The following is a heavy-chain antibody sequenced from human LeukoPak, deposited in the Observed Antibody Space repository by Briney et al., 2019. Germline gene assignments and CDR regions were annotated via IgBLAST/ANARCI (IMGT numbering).Heavy chain of an antibody. V-gene: IGHV4-39*01. J-gene: IGHJ4*02. CDR2: FHYSGTP. D-gene: IGHD5-24*01. CDR3: SRGDDSYKPGNF. CDR1: GDSISSSSYY. Sequence: PAETLTLTCTVSGDSISSSSYYWAWIRQPPGKGLEWVASFHYSGTPYYNPSLSSRISIFVDTSKSQFSLQVRSVTASDTAMYYCSRGDDSYKPGNFWGQGTLVTVSS.